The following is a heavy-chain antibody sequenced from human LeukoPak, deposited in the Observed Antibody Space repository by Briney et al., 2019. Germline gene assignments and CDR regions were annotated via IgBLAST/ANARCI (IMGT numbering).Heavy chain of an antibody. CDR2: IMSSSRNI. J-gene: IGHJ6*03. D-gene: IGHD2-2*01. CDR1: GFSFGSYS. V-gene: IGHV3-21*01. Sequence: GGSLRLSCAASGFSFGSYSMNWVRQAPGKALGWDSSIMSSSRNIYYADSVKGRFTISRDNAKNSLYLQLSSLRAEDTAVYYCATTRAPSNGRVLYYMDVWGKGTTVTVSS. CDR3: ATTRAPSNGRVLYYMDV.